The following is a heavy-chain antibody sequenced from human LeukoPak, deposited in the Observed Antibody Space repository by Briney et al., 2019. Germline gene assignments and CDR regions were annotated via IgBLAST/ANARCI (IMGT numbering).Heavy chain of an antibody. V-gene: IGHV4-34*01. CDR3: ARGRSPGY. CDR2: INHSGST. D-gene: IGHD3-10*01. CDR1: GGSFSGYY. J-gene: IGHJ4*02. Sequence: PSETLSLTCAVYGGSFSGYYWNCIRQPPGKGLEWIGDINHSGSTNYNPSLKSRVTISGDTSKNQLSLKLASVTAADTAVYYCARGRSPGYWGQGTLVTVSS.